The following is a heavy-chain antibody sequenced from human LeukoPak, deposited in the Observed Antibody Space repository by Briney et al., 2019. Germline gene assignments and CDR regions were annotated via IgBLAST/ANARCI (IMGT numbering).Heavy chain of an antibody. CDR3: ARVSILIVPYYAFDI. CDR1: GFRFNTFW. CDR2: ISSSSSYI. Sequence: GGSLRLSCAASGFRFNTFWMSWVRQAPGKGLEWVSSISSSSSYIYYADSVKGRFTISRDNAKNSLYLQMNSLRAEDTAVYYCARVSILIVPYYAFDIWGQGTMVTVSS. D-gene: IGHD2/OR15-2a*01. J-gene: IGHJ3*02. V-gene: IGHV3-21*01.